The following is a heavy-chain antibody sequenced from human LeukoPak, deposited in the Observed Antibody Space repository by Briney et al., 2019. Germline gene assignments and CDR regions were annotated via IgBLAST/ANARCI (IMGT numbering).Heavy chain of an antibody. Sequence: SGTLSLTCAVSGGSISSSNWWSWVRQPPGKGLEWIGEIYHSGSTYYNPSLKSRVTISVDTSKNQFSLKLSSVTAADTAVYYCARNSGYSSQSFDYWGQGTLVTVSS. CDR1: GGSISSSNW. D-gene: IGHD3-22*01. J-gene: IGHJ4*02. V-gene: IGHV4-4*02. CDR2: IYHSGST. CDR3: ARNSGYSSQSFDY.